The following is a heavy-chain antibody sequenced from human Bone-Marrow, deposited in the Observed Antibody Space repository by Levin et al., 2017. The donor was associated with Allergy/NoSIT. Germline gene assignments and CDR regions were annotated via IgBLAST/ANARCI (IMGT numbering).Heavy chain of an antibody. J-gene: IGHJ5*02. V-gene: IGHV4-39*01. CDR1: GGSISSSSYY. CDR3: ARTAYSSSWFGWFDP. D-gene: IGHD6-13*01. CDR2: IYYSGST. Sequence: NSSETLSLTCTVSGGSISSSSYYWGWIRQPPGKGLEWIGSIYYSGSTYYNPSLKSRVTISVDTSKNQFSLKLSSVTAADTAVYYCARTAYSSSWFGWFDPWGQGTLVTVSS.